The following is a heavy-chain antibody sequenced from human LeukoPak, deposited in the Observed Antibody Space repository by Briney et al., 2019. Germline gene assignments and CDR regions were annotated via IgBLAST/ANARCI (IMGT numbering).Heavy chain of an antibody. CDR1: GFTFSSYE. V-gene: IGHV3-48*03. J-gene: IGHJ4*02. CDR2: ISSSGSTI. D-gene: IGHD3-10*01. CDR3: ARDGGYYGSGSYCAFDY. Sequence: GGSLRLSCAASGFTFSSYEMNWVRQAPGKGLEWVSYISSSGSTIYYADSVKGRFTISRDNAKNSLYLQMNSLRAEDTAVYYCARDGGYYGSGSYCAFDYWGQGTLVTVSS.